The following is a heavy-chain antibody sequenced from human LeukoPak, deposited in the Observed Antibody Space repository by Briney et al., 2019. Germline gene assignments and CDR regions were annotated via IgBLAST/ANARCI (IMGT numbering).Heavy chain of an antibody. D-gene: IGHD3-22*01. CDR2: IYYSGST. J-gene: IGHJ6*02. V-gene: IGHV4-59*12. CDR1: GGSISSYY. CDR3: ARSYDSSGYYYDYYYGMDV. Sequence: SETLSLTCTVSGGSISSYYWSWIRQPPGKGLEWIGYIYYSGSTYYNPSLKSRVTISVDTSKNQFSLKLSSVTAADTAVYYCARSYDSSGYYYDYYYGMDVWGQGTTVTVSS.